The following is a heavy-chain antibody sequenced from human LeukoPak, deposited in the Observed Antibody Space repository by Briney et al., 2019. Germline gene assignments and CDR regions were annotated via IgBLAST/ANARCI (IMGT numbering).Heavy chain of an antibody. D-gene: IGHD6-13*01. J-gene: IGHJ6*02. CDR3: ARLASSSWPLYYYYGMDV. CDR1: GYTFTSYD. V-gene: IGHV1-8*01. Sequence: ASVKVSCKASGYTFTSYDVNWVRQATGQGLEWMGWMNPNNGNTGYAQKFQGRVTMTRSTSISTAYMELSSLRSEDTAVYYCARLASSSWPLYYYYGMDVWGQGTTVTVSS. CDR2: MNPNNGNT.